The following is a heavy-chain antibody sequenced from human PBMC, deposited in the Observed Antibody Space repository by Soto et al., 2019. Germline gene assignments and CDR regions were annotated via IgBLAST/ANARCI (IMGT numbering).Heavy chain of an antibody. D-gene: IGHD2-15*01. CDR1: GFTFTSYS. J-gene: IGHJ5*02. CDR3: ARGILGYCTGGICYHNWFDP. Sequence: QVQLVESGGGVVQPGRSLRLSCAASGFTFTSYSMHWVRQAPGKGLEWVAVIWYDGNDKYYADSVKGRFTISRDNSKNTLYLQRNSLRAEDTAVYYCARGILGYCTGGICYHNWFDPWGQGTLVTVSS. V-gene: IGHV3-33*01. CDR2: IWYDGNDK.